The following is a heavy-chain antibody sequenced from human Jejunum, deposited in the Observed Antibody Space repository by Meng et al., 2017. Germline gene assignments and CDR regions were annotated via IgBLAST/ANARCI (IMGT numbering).Heavy chain of an antibody. J-gene: IGHJ6*02. D-gene: IGHD5-24*01. CDR2: INADSGNT. V-gene: IGHV1-3*01. CDR3: ARVEGDGYYYSYYYYGMDV. Sequence: ASVKVSCKASGCTFSYYAMHWVRQAPGQRPEWMGWINADSGNTKYSRNLQGRVTITRDTSTNTVYMEMRSLRSEDTAIYYCARVEGDGYYYSYYYYGMDVWGQGTTVTVSS. CDR1: GCTFSYYA.